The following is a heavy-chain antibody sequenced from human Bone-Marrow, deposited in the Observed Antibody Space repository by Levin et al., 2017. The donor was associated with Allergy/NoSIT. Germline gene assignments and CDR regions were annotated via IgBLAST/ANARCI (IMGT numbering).Heavy chain of an antibody. Sequence: ESGPTLVKPTQTLTLTCTFSGFSLSTNGVLLSWIRQSPGKALEWLGRIDWDGDTFYSPSLKTRLTISRGASKNQVVLTMTNMDPEDTATYFCARSGIFGVVSQMGPFFDYWGRGIPVTVSS. J-gene: IGHJ4*02. CDR3: ARSGIFGVVSQMGPFFDY. CDR1: GFSLSTNGVL. CDR2: IDWDGDT. V-gene: IGHV2-70*04. D-gene: IGHD3-3*01.